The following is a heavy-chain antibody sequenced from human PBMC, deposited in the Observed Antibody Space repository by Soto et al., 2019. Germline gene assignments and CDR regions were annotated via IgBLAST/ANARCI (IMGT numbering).Heavy chain of an antibody. Sequence: LRLSCAASGFTFSSYAMHWVRQAPGKGLEWVAVISYDGSNKYYADSVKGRFTISRDNSKNTLYLQMNSLRAEDTAVYYCARDQWVEMATIGGMDVWGQGTTVTVSS. D-gene: IGHD5-12*01. CDR1: GFTFSSYA. CDR3: ARDQWVEMATIGGMDV. J-gene: IGHJ6*02. CDR2: ISYDGSNK. V-gene: IGHV3-30-3*01.